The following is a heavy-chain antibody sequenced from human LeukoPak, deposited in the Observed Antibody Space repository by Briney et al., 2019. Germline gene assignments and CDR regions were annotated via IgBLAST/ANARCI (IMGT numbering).Heavy chain of an antibody. D-gene: IGHD3-3*01. CDR2: IYYSGST. Sequence: SETQSLTCTVSGGSISSYYWSWIRQPPGKGLEWIGYIYYSGSTNYNPSLKSRVTISVDTSKNQFSLKLSSVTAADTAVYYCARSDFWSGYYTADYWGQGTLVTVSS. J-gene: IGHJ4*02. CDR3: ARSDFWSGYYTADY. V-gene: IGHV4-59*08. CDR1: GGSISSYY.